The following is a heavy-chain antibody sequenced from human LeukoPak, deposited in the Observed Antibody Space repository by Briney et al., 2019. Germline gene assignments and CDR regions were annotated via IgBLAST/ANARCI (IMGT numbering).Heavy chain of an antibody. J-gene: IGHJ4*02. CDR2: IIPIFGTA. V-gene: IGHV1-69*13. Sequence: SVKVSCKASGYTFSSYYMHWVRQAPGQGLEWMGGIIPIFGTANYAQKFQGRVTITADESTSTAYMELSSLRSEDTAVYYCARGSITIFWGNFDYWGQGTLVTVSS. D-gene: IGHD3-9*01. CDR1: GYTFSSYY. CDR3: ARGSITIFWGNFDY.